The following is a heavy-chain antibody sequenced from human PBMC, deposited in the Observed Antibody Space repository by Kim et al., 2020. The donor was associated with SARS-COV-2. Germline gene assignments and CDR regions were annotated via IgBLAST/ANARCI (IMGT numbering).Heavy chain of an antibody. CDR2: IDHRGYI. J-gene: IGHJ5*02. V-gene: IGHV4-59*13. CDR1: SGSITSYY. CDR3: ARVPGVPAYYNWFEP. Sequence: SETLSLTCTVSSGSITSYYWSWIRQPPGKGLEWMGYIDHRGYIHYNPSLKSRVTISVDPSKNQSSMKLSSVTAADTAVYYCARVPGVPAYYNWFEPWGQGTLVIVST. D-gene: IGHD3-16*01.